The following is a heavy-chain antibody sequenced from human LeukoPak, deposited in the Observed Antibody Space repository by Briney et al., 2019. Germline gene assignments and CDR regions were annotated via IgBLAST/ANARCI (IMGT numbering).Heavy chain of an antibody. CDR1: GGSISSYY. Sequence: SETLSLTCTVSGGSISSYYWSWIRQPPGKGLEWIGYIYYSGSTNYNPSLKSRVTISVGTSKNQFSLKLSSVTAADTAVYYCARVAKLGSGWYYFDYWGQGTLVTVSS. CDR2: IYYSGST. D-gene: IGHD6-19*01. CDR3: ARVAKLGSGWYYFDY. V-gene: IGHV4-59*01. J-gene: IGHJ4*02.